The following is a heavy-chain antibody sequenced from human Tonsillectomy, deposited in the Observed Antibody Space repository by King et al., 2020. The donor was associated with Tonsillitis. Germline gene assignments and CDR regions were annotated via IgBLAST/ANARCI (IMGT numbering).Heavy chain of an antibody. CDR3: AKDRGEGYAYFQD. Sequence: VQLVQSGGGVVQPGRSLRLSFAASGFTFSIYGMHWVRQAPGKGLEWVAFISYDGRNKYYGDSLKGRFTISRDNSKNTLYVQMNSLRPEDTAVYYCAKDRGEGYAYFQDWGQGTLVTVSS. V-gene: IGHV3-30*18. CDR1: GFTFSIYG. J-gene: IGHJ1*01. CDR2: ISYDGRNK. D-gene: IGHD5-12*01.